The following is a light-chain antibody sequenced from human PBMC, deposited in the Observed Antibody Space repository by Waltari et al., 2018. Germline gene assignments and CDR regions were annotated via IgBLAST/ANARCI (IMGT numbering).Light chain of an antibody. CDR3: CSYAGSTTFYV. Sequence: QSALTQPASVSGSPGQSITISCTGTSSDIGNYNFVSWYQQHPGKAPKLMIYEGSKRPSGVSNRFSGSKSGNTASLIISGLQAEDEADYYCCSYAGSTTFYVFGTETKVTVL. V-gene: IGLV2-23*01. CDR1: SSDIGNYNF. CDR2: EGS. J-gene: IGLJ1*01.